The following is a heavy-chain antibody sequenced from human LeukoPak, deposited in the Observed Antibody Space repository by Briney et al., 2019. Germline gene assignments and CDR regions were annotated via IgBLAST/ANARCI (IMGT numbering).Heavy chain of an antibody. Sequence: ASVKVSCKASGYTFTSYAMNWVRQAPGQGLEWMGWINTNTGNPTYAQGFTGRFVFSLDTSVSTAYLQISSLKAEDTAVYYCARVDDYGDLNWFDPRGQGTLVTVSS. D-gene: IGHD4-17*01. J-gene: IGHJ5*02. CDR1: GYTFTSYA. CDR2: INTNTGNP. V-gene: IGHV7-4-1*02. CDR3: ARVDDYGDLNWFDP.